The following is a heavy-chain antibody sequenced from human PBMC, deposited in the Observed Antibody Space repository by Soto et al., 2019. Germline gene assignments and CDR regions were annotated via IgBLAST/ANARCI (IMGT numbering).Heavy chain of an antibody. CDR3: ARGGHNLYYFYGMDV. Sequence: PGGSLRLSCAAPGFTFSDHYMDWVRQAPGKGLEWVGRTRNKANSYTTEYAAFVKGRFTISRDDSKESLYLQMDSLKTEDTAVYYCARGGHNLYYFYGMDVWGQGTTVTVSS. D-gene: IGHD5-12*01. V-gene: IGHV3-72*01. CDR1: GFTFSDHY. CDR2: TRNKANSYTT. J-gene: IGHJ6*02.